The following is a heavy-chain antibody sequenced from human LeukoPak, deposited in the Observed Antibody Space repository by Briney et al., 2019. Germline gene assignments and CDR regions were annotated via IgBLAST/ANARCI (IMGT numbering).Heavy chain of an antibody. D-gene: IGHD2-15*01. CDR3: ARVVVVAAGHDY. V-gene: IGHV4-34*01. CDR1: GGSLRGYY. CDR2: INHSGST. J-gene: IGHJ4*02. Sequence: KPSETLSPPRAVYGGSLRGYYSGWIRPPPGKGGEWIGEINHSGSTNYNPSLKSPVTISVDTSKYQFSLKLSSVTAADTAVYYCARVVVVAAGHDYWGQGTLVTVSS.